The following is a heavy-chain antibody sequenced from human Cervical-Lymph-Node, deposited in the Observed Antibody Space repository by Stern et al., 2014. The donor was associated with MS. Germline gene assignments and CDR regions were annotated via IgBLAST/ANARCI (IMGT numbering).Heavy chain of an antibody. CDR1: GFTFSSYG. J-gene: IGHJ4*02. D-gene: IGHD2-2*01. Sequence: VQLEESGGGVVQPGGSLRLACAAAGFTFSSYGMHCVRHAPDKGLEWVAVIWYDGSNKYYVDSVKGRLPIARDNYKYMLGMTMHSLRAKDTALYYIARDSSKGGSNYWGQGTLVTVSS. CDR3: ARDSSKGGSNY. V-gene: IGHV3-33*01. CDR2: IWYDGSNK.